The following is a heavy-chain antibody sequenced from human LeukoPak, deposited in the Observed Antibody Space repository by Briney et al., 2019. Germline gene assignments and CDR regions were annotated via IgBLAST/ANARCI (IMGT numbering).Heavy chain of an antibody. J-gene: IGHJ4*02. D-gene: IGHD4-17*01. Sequence: ASVKVSCKASGYTFTGYYLHGVRQAPGHGLECMGWINPNSGGTNYAQKFQGRVTMTRDTSISTAYMELSRLRSDDTAVYYCARGNPVRMTTVTTLDYWGQGTLVTVSS. CDR1: GYTFTGYY. CDR3: ARGNPVRMTTVTTLDY. V-gene: IGHV1-2*02. CDR2: INPNSGGT.